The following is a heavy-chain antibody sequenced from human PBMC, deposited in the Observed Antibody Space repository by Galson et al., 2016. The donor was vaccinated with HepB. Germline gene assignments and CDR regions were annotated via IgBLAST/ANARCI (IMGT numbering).Heavy chain of an antibody. V-gene: IGHV5-51*01. J-gene: IGHJ4*02. D-gene: IGHD6-19*01. CDR1: GYTFSNYW. CDR3: TGHEFKGSGWSSLY. CDR2: INPGDYET. Sequence: QSGAEVKKPGESLKISCQGSGYTFSNYWIGWVRQMSGKGLEWMGFINPGDYETRYSPSFQGQVTISADQSVSTIYLQWTSRTAPDSAMYYCTGHEFKGSGWSSLYWGQGTLVTVSS.